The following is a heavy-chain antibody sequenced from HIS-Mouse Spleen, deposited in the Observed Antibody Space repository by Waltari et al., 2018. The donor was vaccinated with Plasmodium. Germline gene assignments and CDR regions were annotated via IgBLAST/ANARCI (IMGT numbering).Heavy chain of an antibody. CDR2: IKQDGSEK. V-gene: IGHV3-7*01. J-gene: IGHJ2*01. D-gene: IGHD6-13*01. CDR3: ASSWYWYFDL. Sequence: EVQLVESGGGLVQPGGSLRPSWSASGFTLSSSWMRWVRRAPGKGLEWVANIKQDGSEKYYVDSVKGRFTISRDNAKNSLYLQMNSLRAEDTAVYYCASSWYWYFDLWGRGTLVTVSS. CDR1: GFTLSSSW.